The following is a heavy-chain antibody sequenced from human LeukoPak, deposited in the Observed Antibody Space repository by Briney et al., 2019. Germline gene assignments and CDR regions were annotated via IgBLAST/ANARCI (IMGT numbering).Heavy chain of an antibody. CDR2: IKQDGSEK. J-gene: IGHJ4*02. D-gene: IGHD3-10*01. CDR1: GFTFSSYW. V-gene: IGHV3-7*01. CDR3: TRGAPGIRGVIPFDY. Sequence: GGSLRLSCAASGFTFSSYWMSWVRQAPGKGLEWVASIKQDGSEKYYVDSVKGRFTISRDNAKKSLYLRMNNLRAEDTAVYYCTRGAPGIRGVIPFDYWGQGTLVSVSS.